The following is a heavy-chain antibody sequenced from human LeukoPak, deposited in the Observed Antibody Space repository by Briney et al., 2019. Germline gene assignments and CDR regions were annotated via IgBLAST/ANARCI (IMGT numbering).Heavy chain of an antibody. J-gene: IGHJ5*02. CDR3: ARDQDNWNTGEFDP. CDR1: GYTFTSYG. D-gene: IGHD1/OR15-1a*01. V-gene: IGHV1-18*01. CDR2: ISAYNGNT. Sequence: GASVKVSCKASGYTFTSYGISWVRQAPGQGLEWMGWISAYNGNTNYAQKLQGRVTMTTDTSTSTAYMELRSLRSDDTAVYYCARDQDNWNTGEFDPWGQGTLVTVSS.